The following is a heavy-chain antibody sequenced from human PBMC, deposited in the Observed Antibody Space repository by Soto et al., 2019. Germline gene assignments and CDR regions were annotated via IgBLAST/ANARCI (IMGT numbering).Heavy chain of an antibody. V-gene: IGHV4-39*01. D-gene: IGHD3-10*01. J-gene: IGHJ6*02. CDR3: ARVGSNYVGMDV. Sequence: SETLSLTCTVSGGSISSSSYYWGWIRQPPGKGLEWIGSIYYSGSTYYNPSLKSRVTISVDTSKNQFSLKLSSVTAADTAVYYSARVGSNYVGMDVWRQATTVTVS. CDR1: GGSISSSSYY. CDR2: IYYSGST.